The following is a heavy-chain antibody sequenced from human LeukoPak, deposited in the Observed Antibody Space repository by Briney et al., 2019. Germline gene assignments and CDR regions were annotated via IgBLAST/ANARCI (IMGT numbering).Heavy chain of an antibody. CDR3: AAAAALYWYFDP. CDR1: GGSISSYY. CDR2: IYYSGST. Sequence: SETLSLTCTVSGGSISSYYWSWIRQPPGKGLEWIGYIYYSGSTNYNPSLKSRVTISVDTSKNQFSLKLSSVTAADTAVYYCAAAAALYWYFDPWGRGTLVTVSS. D-gene: IGHD2-2*01. V-gene: IGHV4-59*08. J-gene: IGHJ2*01.